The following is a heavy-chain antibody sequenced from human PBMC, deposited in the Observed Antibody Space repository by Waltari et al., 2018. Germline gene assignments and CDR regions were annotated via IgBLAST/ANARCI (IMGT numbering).Heavy chain of an antibody. Sequence: EVQLVETGGGLIQPGGSLRLSCAASGFTVSSNYMSWVRQAPGKGLEWASVIYSGGSTYYADSVKGRFTITRDNSKNTLYLQMNSLRAEDTAVYYCARDQPVGAFDIWGQGTMVTVSS. CDR2: IYSGGST. CDR3: ARDQPVGAFDI. CDR1: GFTVSSNY. V-gene: IGHV3-53*02. J-gene: IGHJ3*02. D-gene: IGHD1-26*01.